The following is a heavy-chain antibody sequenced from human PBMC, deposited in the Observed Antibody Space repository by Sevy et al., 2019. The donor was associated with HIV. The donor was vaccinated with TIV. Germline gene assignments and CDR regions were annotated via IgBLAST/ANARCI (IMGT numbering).Heavy chain of an antibody. D-gene: IGHD3-22*01. CDR2: FGPEDGET. V-gene: IGHV1-24*01. J-gene: IGHJ4*02. CDR3: ATTKDYYESSGSPFDY. CDR1: GYTLTQLS. Sequence: ASVKVSCKVSGYTLTQLSMHWVRQAPGKGLEWMGSFGPEDGETLYAQKFQGRVTMTEDTSTDTAYMELSSLRSEDTAIYYCATTKDYYESSGSPFDYWGQGTLVTVSS.